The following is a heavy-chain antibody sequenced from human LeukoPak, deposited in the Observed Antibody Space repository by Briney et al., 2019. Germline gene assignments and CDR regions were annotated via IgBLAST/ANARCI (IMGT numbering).Heavy chain of an antibody. D-gene: IGHD4-17*01. CDR3: ARAESTRYGCDS. Sequence: PGGSLRLSCAASGFSFSSYAMRWVRQAPGKGLEWVSAISGSGGGTYFADSVKGRFTISRDNSKNTLYLQVTRQAGEYTSEYYCARAESTRYGCDSWGQGTLVTVSS. CDR2: ISGSGGGT. J-gene: IGHJ4*02. V-gene: IGHV3-23*01. CDR1: GFSFSSYA.